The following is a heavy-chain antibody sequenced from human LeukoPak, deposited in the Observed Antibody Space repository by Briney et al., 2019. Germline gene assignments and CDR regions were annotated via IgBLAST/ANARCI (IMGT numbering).Heavy chain of an antibody. D-gene: IGHD3-10*01. J-gene: IGHJ6*02. CDR1: GGSISSYY. Sequence: PSETLSLTCTISGGSISSYYWSWIRQPPGKGLEWIGYIYYSGSTNYNPSLKSRVTISVDTSKNQFSLKLSSVTAADTAVYYCARQSPWFGEPDVWGQGTTVTVSS. CDR3: ARQSPWFGEPDV. V-gene: IGHV4-59*08. CDR2: IYYSGST.